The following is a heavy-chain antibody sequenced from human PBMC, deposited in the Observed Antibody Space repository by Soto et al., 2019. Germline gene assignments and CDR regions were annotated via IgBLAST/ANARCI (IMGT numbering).Heavy chain of an antibody. J-gene: IGHJ4*02. CDR3: ARDHIVGATNFDN. V-gene: IGHV3-74*01. CDR1: GFTFSSDW. Sequence: GGSLRLSCAASGFTFSSDWMHWVRQAPGKGLVWVSRINTDGSDTSYADSVKGRFTISRDNAKNSLYLQMNSLRAEDTAVYYCARDHIVGATNFDNWGQGTLVTVSS. D-gene: IGHD1-26*01. CDR2: INTDGSDT.